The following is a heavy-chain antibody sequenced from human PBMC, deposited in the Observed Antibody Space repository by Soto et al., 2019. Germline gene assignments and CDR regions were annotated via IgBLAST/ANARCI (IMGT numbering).Heavy chain of an antibody. V-gene: IGHV6-1*01. CDR3: AREKRKLYSSSWSLNWFDP. J-gene: IGHJ5*02. CDR2: TYYRSKWYN. CDR1: GDSVSSNSAA. D-gene: IGHD6-13*01. Sequence: SQTLSLTCAISGDSVSSNSAAWNWIRQSPSRGLEWLGRTYYRSKWYNDYAVSVKSRITINPDTSKNQFSLQLNSVTPEDTAVYYCAREKRKLYSSSWSLNWFDPWGQGTLVTVSS.